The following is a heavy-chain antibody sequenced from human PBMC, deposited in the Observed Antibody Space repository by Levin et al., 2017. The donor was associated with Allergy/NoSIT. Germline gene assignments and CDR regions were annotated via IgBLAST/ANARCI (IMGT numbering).Heavy chain of an antibody. Sequence: SQTLSLTCAVSGYSISSGYYWGWIRQPPGKGLEWIGSIYHSGTTYYNPSLKSRVTISVDTSNNQFSLKLSSVTAADTAVYYCARVRRIAVAMNWFDPWGQGTLVTVSS. CDR2: IYHSGTT. V-gene: IGHV4-38-2*01. D-gene: IGHD6-19*01. J-gene: IGHJ5*02. CDR1: GYSISSGYY. CDR3: ARVRRIAVAMNWFDP.